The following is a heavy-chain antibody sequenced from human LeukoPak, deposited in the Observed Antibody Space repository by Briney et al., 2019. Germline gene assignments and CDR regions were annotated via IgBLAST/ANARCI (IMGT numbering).Heavy chain of an antibody. Sequence: GGSLRLSCGASGFTFSSYRMDWVRQVPGKGLVWVSYIYTDGSRTTYADSVKGRFTISRDNAKNTVYLQMDSLRAEDTAVYYCVRGRVGGVDYWGQGTLVTVSS. CDR1: GFTFSSYR. J-gene: IGHJ4*02. CDR3: VRGRVGGVDY. D-gene: IGHD4-23*01. CDR2: IYTDGSRT. V-gene: IGHV3-74*01.